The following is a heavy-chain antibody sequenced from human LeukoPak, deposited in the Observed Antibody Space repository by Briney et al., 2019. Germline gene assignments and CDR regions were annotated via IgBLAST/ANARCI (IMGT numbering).Heavy chain of an antibody. CDR2: ISSSSSYI. V-gene: IGHV3-21*01. CDR3: ARDYYGSGSYYNGGY. D-gene: IGHD3-10*01. J-gene: IGHJ4*02. Sequence: SGGSLRLSCAASGFTLSSYSMNWVRQAPGKGLEWVSSISSSSSYIYYADSVKGRFTISRDNAKNSLYLQMNSLRAEDTAVYYCARDYYGSGSYYNGGYWGQGTLVTVSS. CDR1: GFTLSSYS.